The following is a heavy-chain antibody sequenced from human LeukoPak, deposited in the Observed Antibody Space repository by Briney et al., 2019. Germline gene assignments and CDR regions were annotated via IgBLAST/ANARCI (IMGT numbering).Heavy chain of an antibody. CDR3: CHSLSGRTGAFDI. Sequence: KLSQTLSLTCAISGDSVSSNSAAWNWIRQSPSRGLEWLGRTYYRSKWYNDYAVSVKSRITINPDTSKNQFSLQLDSVTPEDMAVYYCCHSLSGRTGAFDIWGRGTVVTVSS. CDR2: TYYRSKWYN. V-gene: IGHV6-1*01. J-gene: IGHJ3*02. CDR1: GDSVSSNSAA. D-gene: IGHD2-21*01.